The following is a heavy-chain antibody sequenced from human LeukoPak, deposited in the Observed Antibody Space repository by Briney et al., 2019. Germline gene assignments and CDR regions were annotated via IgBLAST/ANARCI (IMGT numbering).Heavy chain of an antibody. CDR3: ARGFIAAAGTWFDP. CDR1: GGTFISYA. J-gene: IGHJ5*02. CDR2: IIPIFGTA. D-gene: IGHD6-13*01. Sequence: EASVKVSCKASGGTFISYAISWVRQAPGQGVEWMGGIIPIFGTANYVQKFQGRVTMTTDTSTSTDYMELRSLRSDDTAVYYCARGFIAAAGTWFDPWGQGTLVTVCS. V-gene: IGHV1-69*05.